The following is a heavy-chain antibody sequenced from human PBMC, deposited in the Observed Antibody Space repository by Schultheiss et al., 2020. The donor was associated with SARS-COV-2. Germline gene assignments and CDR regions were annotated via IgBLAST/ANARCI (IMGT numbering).Heavy chain of an antibody. V-gene: IGHV4-59*08. CDR1: GGSISSYY. D-gene: IGHD1-26*01. CDR3: ARHPSGSSRHETNFDY. J-gene: IGHJ4*02. Sequence: SETLSLTCTVSGGSISSYYWSWIRQPPGKGLEWIGYIYYSGSTNYNPSLKSRVTISVDTSKNQFSLKLSSVTAADTAVYYCARHPSGSSRHETNFDYWGQGTLVTVSS. CDR2: IYYSGST.